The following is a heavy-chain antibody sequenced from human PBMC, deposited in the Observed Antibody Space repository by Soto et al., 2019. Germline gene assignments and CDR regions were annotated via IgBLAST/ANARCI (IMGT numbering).Heavy chain of an antibody. D-gene: IGHD6-19*01. CDR2: INPSGGST. V-gene: IGHV1-46*01. Sequence: QVQLVQSGAEVKKPGASVKVSCKASGYTFTSYYMHWVRQAPGQGLEWMGIINPSGGSTSYAQKFQGRVAMTMDTSTSTVYMELSSLRAEDTGVYYCAGDVVERGSSGWSGCDYWGQGCLVTAYS. J-gene: IGHJ4*02. CDR1: GYTFTSYY. CDR3: AGDVVERGSSGWSGCDY.